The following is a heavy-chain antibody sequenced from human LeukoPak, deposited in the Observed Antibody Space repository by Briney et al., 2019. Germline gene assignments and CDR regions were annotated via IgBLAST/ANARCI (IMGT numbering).Heavy chain of an antibody. CDR2: IYYSGST. CDR3: ARLYDSSGYYAPFDY. Sequence: SETLSLTCTVSGGSISSSSYYWGWIRQPPGKGLEWIGSIYYSGSTNYNPSLKSRVTISVDTSKNQFSLKLSSVTAADTAVYYCARLYDSSGYYAPFDYWGQGTLVTVSS. V-gene: IGHV4-39*07. J-gene: IGHJ4*02. D-gene: IGHD3-22*01. CDR1: GGSISSSSYY.